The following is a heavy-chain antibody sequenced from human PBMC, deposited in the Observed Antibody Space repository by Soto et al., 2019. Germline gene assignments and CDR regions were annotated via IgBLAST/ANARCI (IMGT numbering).Heavy chain of an antibody. D-gene: IGHD5-12*01. J-gene: IGHJ5*02. V-gene: IGHV1-18*01. CDR3: ARVQITPSGSRRFDP. CDR2: VSAYNGAT. Sequence: QVQLVQSAAEVKRLGASVKVSCRASGDTFSTYSFTWVRQAPGQGPEWMGWVSAYNGATYLAQKFQDRLTVTTETSTGTAYMELRSLRSDDTAVYYCARVQITPSGSRRFDPWGQGTRVTVSS. CDR1: GDTFSTYS.